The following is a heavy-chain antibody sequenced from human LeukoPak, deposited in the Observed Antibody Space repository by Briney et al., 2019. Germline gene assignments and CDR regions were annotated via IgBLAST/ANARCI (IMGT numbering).Heavy chain of an antibody. CDR1: GYTFTNYD. J-gene: IGHJ6*03. CDR3: ARAGAAGLGYYYYYMDV. V-gene: IGHV1-8*03. D-gene: IGHD6-13*01. Sequence: GASVKVSCKASGYTFTNYDINWVRQAPGQGLEWMGWMNPNSGNTGYAQKFQGRVTITRNTSISTAYMDLSSLRSEDTAVYYCARAGAAGLGYYYYYMDVWGKGTTVTVSS. CDR2: MNPNSGNT.